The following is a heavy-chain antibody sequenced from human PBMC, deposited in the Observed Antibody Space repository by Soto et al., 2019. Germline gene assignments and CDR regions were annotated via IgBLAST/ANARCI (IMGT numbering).Heavy chain of an antibody. CDR3: ARDQLELGRDYGMDV. Sequence: SETLSLTCTVSGGSISSGGYYWSWIRQHPGKGLEWIGYIYYSGSTYYNPSLKSRVTISVDTSKNQFSLNLSSVTAADTAVYYCARDQLELGRDYGMDVWGQGTTVTVSS. CDR2: IYYSGST. J-gene: IGHJ6*02. CDR1: GGSISSGGYY. D-gene: IGHD1-7*01. V-gene: IGHV4-31*03.